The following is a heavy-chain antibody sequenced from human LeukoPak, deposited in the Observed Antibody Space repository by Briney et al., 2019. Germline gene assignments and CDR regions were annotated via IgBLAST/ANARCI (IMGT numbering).Heavy chain of an antibody. Sequence: PGRSLRLSCAASGFTFSSYGMHWVRQAPGKGLEWVSSISSSSSYIYYADSVKGRFTISRDNAKNSLYLQMNSLRAEDTAVYYCARDLWAVAGTRYGMDVWGQGTTVTVSS. D-gene: IGHD6-19*01. J-gene: IGHJ6*02. V-gene: IGHV3-21*01. CDR1: GFTFSSYG. CDR3: ARDLWAVAGTRYGMDV. CDR2: ISSSSSYI.